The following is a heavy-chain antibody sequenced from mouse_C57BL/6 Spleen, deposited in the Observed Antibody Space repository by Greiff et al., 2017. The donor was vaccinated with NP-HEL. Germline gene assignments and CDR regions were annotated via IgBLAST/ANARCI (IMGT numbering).Heavy chain of an antibody. CDR3: TRNPYYGPY. D-gene: IGHD2-10*01. J-gene: IGHJ2*01. Sequence: QVQLQQSGAELVRPGASVTLSCKASGYTFTDYEMHWVKQTPVHGLEWIGAIDPETGGTAYNQTFKGKAILTADKSSSTAYMELRSLTSEDSAVYYCTRNPYYGPYWGQGTTLTVSS. CDR2: IDPETGGT. V-gene: IGHV1-15*01. CDR1: GYTFTDYE.